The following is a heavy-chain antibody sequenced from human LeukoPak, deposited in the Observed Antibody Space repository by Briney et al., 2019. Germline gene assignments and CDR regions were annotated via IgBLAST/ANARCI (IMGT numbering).Heavy chain of an antibody. J-gene: IGHJ4*02. CDR3: ARVGGYSSGWYDGSFDY. CDR2: INAGNGNT. CDR1: GYTFTSYA. V-gene: IGHV1-3*03. Sequence: ASGKVSCKASGYTFTSYAMHWVRQAPGQRLEWMGWINAGNGNTKYSQEFQGRVTITRDTSASTVYMELSSLRSEDTAVYYCARVGGYSSGWYDGSFDYWGQGTLVTVSS. D-gene: IGHD6-19*01.